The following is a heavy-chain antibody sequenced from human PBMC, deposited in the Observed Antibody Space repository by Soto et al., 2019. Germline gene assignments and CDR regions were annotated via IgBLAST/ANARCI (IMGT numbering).Heavy chain of an antibody. J-gene: IGHJ5*02. Sequence: PSETLSLTCTVSGGSITNYLWSWIRQSPGKGLEWIGYIYYSGTTNYNPSLMSRVTISMDTSKNHFSLKLTSVTAADTAVYYCARVYGSGSLTNWFDPWGRGTLVTVSS. CDR1: GGSITNYL. CDR3: ARVYGSGSLTNWFDP. CDR2: IYYSGTT. D-gene: IGHD3-10*01. V-gene: IGHV4-59*01.